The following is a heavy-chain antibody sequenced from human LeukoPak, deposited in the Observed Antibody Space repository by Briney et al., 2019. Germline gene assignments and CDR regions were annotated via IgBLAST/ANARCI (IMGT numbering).Heavy chain of an antibody. CDR1: GESFSGHH. V-gene: IGHV4-34*01. CDR2: IDVSGST. CDR3: AGAQAQDDFGDYGTGLSGYYSFYMDV. Sequence: SETLSLTCGVYGESFSGHHWSWVRQSPGKGLGWSGEIDVSGSTNYRPSLKSRVTISADTSKNQFSLRLNAVTAADAAVYYCAGAQAQDDFGDYGTGLSGYYSFYMDVWGKGTTVIVSS. D-gene: IGHD4-17*01. J-gene: IGHJ6*03.